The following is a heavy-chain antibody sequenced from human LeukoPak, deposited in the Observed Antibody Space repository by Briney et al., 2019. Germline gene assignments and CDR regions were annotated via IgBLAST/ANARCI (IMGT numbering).Heavy chain of an antibody. J-gene: IGHJ3*02. CDR1: EFTFSTYG. Sequence: GRSLRLSCAASEFTFSTYGMHWVRQAPGKGLEWVAFIRPDGSNEYYAASVRGRFAISRDNSQNTLHLQMNSLRLEDTAVYYCVKDWGVLPDYTADGFDIWGPGTMVTVSS. V-gene: IGHV3-30*02. CDR2: IRPDGSNE. CDR3: VKDWGVLPDYTADGFDI. D-gene: IGHD3-16*01.